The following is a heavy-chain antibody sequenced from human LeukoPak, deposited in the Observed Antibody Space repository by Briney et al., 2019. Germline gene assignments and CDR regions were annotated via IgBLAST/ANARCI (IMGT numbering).Heavy chain of an antibody. Sequence: PSQTLSLTCSVSGGSISSGGYSWSWIRQPPGKGLEWIGYIYQSGRTYYNLSLKSRLNISLDKSKNQFSLTLTSVTAADTAVYYCARGGSSWELDYWGQGTLVTVSS. CDR2: IYQSGRT. D-gene: IGHD6-13*01. CDR1: GGSISSGGYS. CDR3: ARGGSSWELDY. V-gene: IGHV4-30-2*01. J-gene: IGHJ4*02.